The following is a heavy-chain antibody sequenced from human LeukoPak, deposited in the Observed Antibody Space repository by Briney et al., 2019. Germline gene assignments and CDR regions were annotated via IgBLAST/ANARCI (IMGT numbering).Heavy chain of an antibody. CDR2: IYYSGST. CDR3: ARGRKAAAGNFTPNDY. J-gene: IGHJ4*02. Sequence: SETLSLTCTVSGGSISSYYWSWIRQPPGKGLEWIGYIYYSGSTNYNPSLKSRVTISVDTSKNQFSLKLSSVTAADTAVYYCARGRKAAAGNFTPNDYWGQGTLVTVSS. V-gene: IGHV4-59*12. CDR1: GGSISSYY. D-gene: IGHD6-13*01.